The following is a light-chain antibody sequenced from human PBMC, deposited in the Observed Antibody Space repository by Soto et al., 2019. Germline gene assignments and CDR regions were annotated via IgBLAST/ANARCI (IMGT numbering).Light chain of an antibody. Sequence: EIVMTQSPVSLSVSPGERATFSCRASQSIRSDLAWYQQKPGQAPRLLIYGASTKATGIPARFSGSGSGTECTLTISRLQAEDCAVYYCQHYNIWPYTFGQGTKLEI. CDR2: GAS. V-gene: IGKV3-15*01. CDR1: QSIRSD. J-gene: IGKJ2*01. CDR3: QHYNIWPYT.